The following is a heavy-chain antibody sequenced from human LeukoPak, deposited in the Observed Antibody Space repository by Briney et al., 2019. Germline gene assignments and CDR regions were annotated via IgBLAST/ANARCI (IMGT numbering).Heavy chain of an antibody. Sequence: ASVKVSCKASGYTFTGCYMHWVRQAPGQGLEWMGRINPNSGGTNYAQKFQGRVTMTRDTSISTAYMELSRLRSDDTAVYYCAVDYGDARDRLFDYWGQGTLVTVSS. CDR3: AVDYGDARDRLFDY. V-gene: IGHV1-2*06. CDR1: GYTFTGCY. J-gene: IGHJ4*02. CDR2: INPNSGGT. D-gene: IGHD4-17*01.